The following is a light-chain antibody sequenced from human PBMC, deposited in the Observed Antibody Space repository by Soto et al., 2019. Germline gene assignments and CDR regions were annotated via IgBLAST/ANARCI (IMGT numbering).Light chain of an antibody. CDR3: QQLHVYPST. CDR2: AGT. CDR1: QDINSY. V-gene: IGKV1-9*01. Sequence: IQLTQSPSSLSASVGDRVTITCRASQDINSYLAWYQQKPGKAPNLLIYAGTSLQSGVPSRFSGSGSGTEFTLNISSLQPEDFATYYCQQLHVYPSTFGGGTKVE. J-gene: IGKJ4*01.